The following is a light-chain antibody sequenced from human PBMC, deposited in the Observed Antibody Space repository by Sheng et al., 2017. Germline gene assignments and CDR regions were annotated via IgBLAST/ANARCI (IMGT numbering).Light chain of an antibody. V-gene: IGKV1-39*01. J-gene: IGKJ1*01. Sequence: DIQMTQSPSSLSASIGDRVTITCRASQGIGNYLYWYQQKPGKAPKLLIYAASGLQSGVPSRFSGSGSGTDFTLTISSLQPDDFATYYCQQYGSYWTFGQGTKVEIK. CDR2: AAS. CDR1: QGIGNY. CDR3: QQYGSYWT.